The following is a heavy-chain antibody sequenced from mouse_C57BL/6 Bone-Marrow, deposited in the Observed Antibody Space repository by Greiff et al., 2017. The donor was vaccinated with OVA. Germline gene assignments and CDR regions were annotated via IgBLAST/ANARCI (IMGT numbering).Heavy chain of an antibody. D-gene: IGHD1-1*01. CDR3: ARSHYYGSSPHWYFDV. CDR2: IWWDDDK. CDR1: GFSLSTFGMG. Sequence: QVTLKVSGPGILQPSQTLSLTCSFSGFSLSTFGMGVGWIRQPSGKGLEWLAHIWWDDDKYYNPALKSRRTISKDTSKNQVFLKIANVDTADTATYYCARSHYYGSSPHWYFDVWGTGTTVTVSS. V-gene: IGHV8-8*01. J-gene: IGHJ1*03.